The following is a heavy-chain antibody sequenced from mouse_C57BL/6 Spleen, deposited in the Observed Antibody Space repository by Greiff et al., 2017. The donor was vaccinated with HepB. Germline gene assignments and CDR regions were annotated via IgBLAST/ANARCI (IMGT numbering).Heavy chain of an antibody. J-gene: IGHJ4*01. D-gene: IGHD2-5*01. CDR3: TREDYSNDYYAMDY. CDR1: GYTFTDYE. CDR2: IDPETGGT. Sequence: QVQLQQSGAELVRPGASVTLSCKASGYTFTDYEMHWVKQTPVHGLEWIGAIDPETGGTAYHQKFKGKAILTADKSSSTAYMELRSLTSEDSAVYYCTREDYSNDYYAMDYWGQGTSVTVSS. V-gene: IGHV1-15*01.